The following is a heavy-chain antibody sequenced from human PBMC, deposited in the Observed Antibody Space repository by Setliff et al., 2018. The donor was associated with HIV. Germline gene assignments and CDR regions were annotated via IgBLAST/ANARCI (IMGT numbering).Heavy chain of an antibody. CDR3: ARDPGIVPIGYFDL. D-gene: IGHD2-15*01. Sequence: SETLSLTCSVSGDSIRSYYWSWIRQPPGKGLEWIGYIYYTGSTNYNPSLKSRVTISVDTSKYQFSLKLGSVTAADTAVYYCARDPGIVPIGYFDLWGRGTLVTVSS. J-gene: IGHJ2*01. V-gene: IGHV4-59*01. CDR1: GDSIRSYY. CDR2: IYYTGST.